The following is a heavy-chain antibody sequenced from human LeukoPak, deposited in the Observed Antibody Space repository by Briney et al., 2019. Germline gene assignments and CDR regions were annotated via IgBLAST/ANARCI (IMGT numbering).Heavy chain of an antibody. CDR3: ARDLGSRN. CDR1: GFTFSDSW. D-gene: IGHD7-27*01. J-gene: IGHJ4*02. CDR2: INTYDRST. V-gene: IGHV3-74*01. Sequence: GGSLRLSCAASGFTFSDSWMHWFRQAPGKGLEWVSRINTYDRSTTYADSVKGRFTISSDNAKNTLYLQMNSLRIEDTAVYYCARDLGSRNWGQGTPVTVSS.